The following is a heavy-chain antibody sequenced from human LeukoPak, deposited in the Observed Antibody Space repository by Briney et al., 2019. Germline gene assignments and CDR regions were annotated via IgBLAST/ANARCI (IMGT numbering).Heavy chain of an antibody. D-gene: IGHD3-10*01. CDR1: GYTFTSYY. J-gene: IGHJ5*02. CDR3: ARDRYLRITMVRGVIDLENWFDP. CDR2: INPSGGST. V-gene: IGHV1-46*01. Sequence: ASVKVSCKASGYTFTSYYMHWVRQAPGQGLEWMGIINPSGGSTSYAQKFQGRVTMTRDMSTSTVYMELSSLRSEDTAVYYCARDRYLRITMVRGVIDLENWFDPWGQGTLVTFSS.